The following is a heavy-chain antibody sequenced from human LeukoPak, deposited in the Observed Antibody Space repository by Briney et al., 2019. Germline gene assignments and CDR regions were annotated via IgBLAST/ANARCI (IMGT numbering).Heavy chain of an antibody. D-gene: IGHD7-27*01. J-gene: IGHJ6*02. V-gene: IGHV1-2*04. CDR1: GYTFTSYY. CDR3: TRMLGSDYYYYYGMDV. Sequence: GASVKVSCKASGYTFTSYYMHWVRQAPGQGLEWMGWINPNSGGTNYAQKCQGWVTMTRDTTISTAYMELSRLRSDDTAVYYCTRMLGSDYYYYYGMDVWGQGTTVTVSS. CDR2: INPNSGGT.